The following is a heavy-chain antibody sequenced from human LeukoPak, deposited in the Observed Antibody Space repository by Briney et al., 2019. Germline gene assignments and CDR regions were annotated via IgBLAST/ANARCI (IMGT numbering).Heavy chain of an antibody. CDR3: AKDLHGGYSSDY. CDR2: IGYEGVHK. Sequence: PGGSLRLSCAASGFTFNNFDMHWVRQAPGKGLEWVSFIGYEGVHKYYADSVKGRFTISKDNSKATLYLQMNSLRPEDTAVYYCAKDLHGGYSSDYWGQGTLVTVFS. V-gene: IGHV3-30*02. CDR1: GFTFNNFD. D-gene: IGHD4-23*01. J-gene: IGHJ4*02.